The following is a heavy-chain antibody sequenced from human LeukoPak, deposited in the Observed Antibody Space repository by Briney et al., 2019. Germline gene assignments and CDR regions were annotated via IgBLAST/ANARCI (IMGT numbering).Heavy chain of an antibody. D-gene: IGHD5-12*01. CDR3: DIGKNFLDHYYYMDV. J-gene: IGHJ6*03. CDR1: GGSISSSNYY. CDR2: IYYSGST. V-gene: IGHV4-39*03. Sequence: SETLSLTCTVSGGSISSSNYYWAWIRQPPGKGLEWLGSIYYSGSTHYNPSLKSRVTISEDTSKNQFSLKLNSVTAADTAVYARDIGKNFLDHYYYMDVWGKGTTVTVSS.